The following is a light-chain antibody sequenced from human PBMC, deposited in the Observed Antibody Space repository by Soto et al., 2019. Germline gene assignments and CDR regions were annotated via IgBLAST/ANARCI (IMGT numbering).Light chain of an antibody. CDR3: QQHSHWPPWT. CDR1: QNVRTF. J-gene: IGKJ1*01. CDR2: AAS. Sequence: EVVLTQSPATLSLSPGERATLSCRARQNVRTFLDWYQQKPGQAPRLLIYAASNRATGIPDRFSGSGSGTDVTLTISSLEPEDFAVYYCQQHSHWPPWTFGQGTRVEIQ. V-gene: IGKV3-11*01.